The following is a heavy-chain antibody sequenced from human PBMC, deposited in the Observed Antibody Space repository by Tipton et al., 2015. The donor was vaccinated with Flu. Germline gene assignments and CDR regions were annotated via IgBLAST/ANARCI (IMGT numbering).Heavy chain of an antibody. J-gene: IGHJ4*02. CDR2: ISGYSGNT. D-gene: IGHD2-2*01. V-gene: IGHV1-18*04. CDR3: ARPGGPAAINPFSYFDF. Sequence: QSGAEVKKPGASVKVSCKASGYTLTSYPISWVRQAPGQGLEWMGWISGYSGNTKYAQRLQGRVTMTTDTSTNIAYMELRSLRSDDTAVYYCARPGGPAAINPFSYFDFWGQGALVTVSS. CDR1: GYTLTSYP.